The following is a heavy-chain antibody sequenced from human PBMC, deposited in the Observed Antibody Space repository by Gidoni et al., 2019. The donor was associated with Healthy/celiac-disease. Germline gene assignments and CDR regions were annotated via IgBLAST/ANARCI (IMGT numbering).Heavy chain of an antibody. V-gene: IGHV3-15*07. D-gene: IGHD6-19*01. CDR2: IKSKTDGGTT. CDR1: GFTFSNAW. CDR3: TTEGMIAVAGTNRWFDP. Sequence: EVQLVESGGGLVKPGVSLRLSCAASGFTFSNAWLNWVRQAPGKGLEWVGRIKSKTDGGTTDYAAPVKGRFTISRDDSKNTLYLQMNSLKTEDTAVYYCTTEGMIAVAGTNRWFDPWGQGTLVTVSS. J-gene: IGHJ5*02.